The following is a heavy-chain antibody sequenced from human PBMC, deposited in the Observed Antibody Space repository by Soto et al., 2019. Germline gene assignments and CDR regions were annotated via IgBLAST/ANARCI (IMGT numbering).Heavy chain of an antibody. Sequence: QVQLQESGPGLVKPSETLSLSCNVSGGSISGHFWSWIRRPLGKGLEWIGYSHPTVRALYHPSLKSRVTMSLDMPKNLFSLKLTSVTAADSGVYCCTRGLSTSYERLNVFDVWGHGTMVTVSS. V-gene: IGHV4-59*11. D-gene: IGHD3-16*01. CDR2: SHPTVRA. CDR3: TRGLSTSYERLNVFDV. CDR1: GGSISGHF. J-gene: IGHJ3*01.